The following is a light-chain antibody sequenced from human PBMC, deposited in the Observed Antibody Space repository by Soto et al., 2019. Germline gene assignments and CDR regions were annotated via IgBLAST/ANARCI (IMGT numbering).Light chain of an antibody. CDR1: QGIRND. J-gene: IGKJ5*01. CDR2: VAS. CDR3: LHHDSYPLT. V-gene: IGKV1-17*01. Sequence: DLKMTQSPSSLSAAVGDRVTITCRASQGIRNDLAWYQQKAGKAPKRLIYVASSLQSGVPSRFSGSGSGTEFTLTINSLQPEDFATYFCLHHDSYPLTFGQGTRLE.